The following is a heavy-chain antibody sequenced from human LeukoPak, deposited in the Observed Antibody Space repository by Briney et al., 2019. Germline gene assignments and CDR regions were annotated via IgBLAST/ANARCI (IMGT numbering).Heavy chain of an antibody. D-gene: IGHD4-17*01. V-gene: IGHV3-23*01. J-gene: IGHJ4*02. CDR2: IYGSGGGQT. CDR1: GFTFRDYT. CDR3: AKDVKSDGVWDIDH. Sequence: GGSLRLSCAASGFTFRDYTMNWVRQAPGKGLEWVSGIYGSGGGQTFYADSVRGRFIISRDDSRNLVFLHMDRLRVEDTGLYYCAKDVKSDGVWDIDHWSQGTVVTVSS.